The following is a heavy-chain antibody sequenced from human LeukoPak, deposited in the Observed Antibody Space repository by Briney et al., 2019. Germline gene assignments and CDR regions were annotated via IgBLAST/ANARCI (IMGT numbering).Heavy chain of an antibody. J-gene: IGHJ6*03. D-gene: IGHD2-15*01. CDR2: ISGSGGST. Sequence: GGSLRLSCAASGFTFSSYGMSWVRQAPGKGLEWVSAISGSGGSTYYADSVKGRFTISRDNSKNTLYLQMNSLRAEDTAVYYCAKRPLKDQGYYMDVWGKGTTVTISS. CDR3: AKRPLKDQGYYMDV. CDR1: GFTFSSYG. V-gene: IGHV3-23*01.